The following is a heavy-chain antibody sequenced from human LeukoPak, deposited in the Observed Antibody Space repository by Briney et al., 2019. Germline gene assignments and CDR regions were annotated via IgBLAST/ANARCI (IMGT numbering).Heavy chain of an antibody. Sequence: GSSVKVSCKASGGTFSSYAISWVRQAPGQGLEWMGGIIPIFVTAHYAQKFQGRVTITADESTGTAYMELSSLRSEDTAVYYCASPSAGTYYYGSGSYYTHWGQGTLVTVSS. V-gene: IGHV1-69*01. CDR2: IIPIFVTA. D-gene: IGHD3-10*01. CDR3: ASPSAGTYYYGSGSYYTH. CDR1: GGTFSSYA. J-gene: IGHJ4*02.